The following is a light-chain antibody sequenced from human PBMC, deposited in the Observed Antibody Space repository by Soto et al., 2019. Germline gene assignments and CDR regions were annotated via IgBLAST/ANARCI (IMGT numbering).Light chain of an antibody. CDR1: QRVSSNS. J-gene: IGKJ1*01. CDR2: GAS. Sequence: EVVLTQSPGTLSLTPGERATLSCRASQRVSSNSLAWYQQKPGHGPRLLIYGASSRATGIPGRFSGSGSGTDFTLTISRLEPEDFAVYYCQQYGSSLTWTFGQGTKVDIK. CDR3: QQYGSSLTWT. V-gene: IGKV3-20*01.